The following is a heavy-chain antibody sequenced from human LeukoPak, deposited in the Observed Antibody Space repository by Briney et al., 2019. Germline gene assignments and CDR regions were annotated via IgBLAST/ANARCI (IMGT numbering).Heavy chain of an antibody. V-gene: IGHV3-7*04. CDR2: IKTDGRQI. D-gene: IGHD1-26*01. CDR3: GRGGGWEMDY. Sequence: PGGSLKLSCAASGIIFSDHWMTWVRQAPGKGLEWVATIKTDGRQIYYVDSVKGRFTISRDNAKNSLFLQMNSLRAEDTAIYFCGRGGGWEMDYWGQGTLDTVSS. CDR1: GIIFSDHW. J-gene: IGHJ4*02.